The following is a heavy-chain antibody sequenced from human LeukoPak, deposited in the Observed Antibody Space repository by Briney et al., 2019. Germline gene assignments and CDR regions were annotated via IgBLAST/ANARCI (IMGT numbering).Heavy chain of an antibody. J-gene: IGHJ1*01. D-gene: IGHD6-19*01. CDR3: ARYGLVATSVLCFQY. CDR1: GYIFTDYY. CDR2: INLSGGST. Sequence: ASVKVSCKASGYIFTDYYIHWVRQAPGQGLEWMGLINLSGGSTTYAQKFQGRVTVTRDTSTSTVYMELSSLRFEDTAVYYCARYGLVATSVLCFQYWGQGTLVTVSS. V-gene: IGHV1-46*01.